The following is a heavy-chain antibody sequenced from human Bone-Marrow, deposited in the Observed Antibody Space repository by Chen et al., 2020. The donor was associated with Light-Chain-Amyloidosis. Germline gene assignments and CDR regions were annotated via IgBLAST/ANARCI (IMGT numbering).Heavy chain of an antibody. CDR2: IIPIFGTA. D-gene: IGHD4-17*01. V-gene: IGHV1-69*01. Sequence: QVQLVQSGAEVKKPGSSVKVSCKASGGTFSSYAISWVRQAPGQGLEWMGGIIPIFGTANYAQKFQGRVTITADESTSTAYMGLSSLRSEDTAVYYCARVQSTVTTFFAAPPDYWGQGTLVTVSS. CDR3: ARVQSTVTTFFAAPPDY. CDR1: GGTFSSYA. J-gene: IGHJ4*02.